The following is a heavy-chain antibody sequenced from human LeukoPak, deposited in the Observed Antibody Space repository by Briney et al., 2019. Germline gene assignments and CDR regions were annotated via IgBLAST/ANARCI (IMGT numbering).Heavy chain of an antibody. V-gene: IGHV4-59*01. D-gene: IGHD3-10*01. Sequence: SETLSLTCTVSGGSISSYYWSWIRQPPGKGLEWIGYIYYSESTNYNPSLKSRVTISVDTSKNQFSLKLSSVTAADTAVYYCARHLGSGSSSARLDYWGQGTLVTVSS. CDR2: IYYSEST. CDR1: GGSISSYY. J-gene: IGHJ4*02. CDR3: ARHLGSGSSSARLDY.